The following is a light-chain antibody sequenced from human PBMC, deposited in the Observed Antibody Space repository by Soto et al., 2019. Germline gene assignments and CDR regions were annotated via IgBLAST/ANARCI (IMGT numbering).Light chain of an antibody. V-gene: IGKV1-39*01. CDR1: QSISTY. CDR3: QQSYNTPTT. CDR2: GSS. J-gene: IGKJ2*01. Sequence: IQMTQSPSSLSASVGDRVTITCRASQSISTYLNWYQQKPGKAPNLLIYGSSSLHSGVPSRFSGSGSGTDFTLTITNLQPGDFATYYCQQSYNTPTTFGQGTKVDIK.